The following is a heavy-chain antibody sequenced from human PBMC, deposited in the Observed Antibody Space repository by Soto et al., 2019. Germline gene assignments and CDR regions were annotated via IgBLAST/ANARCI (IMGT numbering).Heavy chain of an antibody. CDR2: INPNSGGT. J-gene: IGHJ6*02. V-gene: IGHV1-2*02. CDR3: ARDFWSGYPLYYGMDV. D-gene: IGHD3-3*01. CDR1: GYTFTGYY. Sequence: ASVKVSCKASGYTFTGYYMHWVRQAPGQGLEWMGWINPNSGGTNYAQKFQGRVTMTRDTSISTVYMELSRLRSDDTAVYYCARDFWSGYPLYYGMDVWGQGTTVTVSS.